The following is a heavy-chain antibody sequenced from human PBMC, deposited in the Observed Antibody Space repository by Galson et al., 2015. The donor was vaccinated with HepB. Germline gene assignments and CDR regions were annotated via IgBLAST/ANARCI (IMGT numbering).Heavy chain of an antibody. CDR3: ARVADSHYGDHTHFGS. CDR1: GFTFSDYY. D-gene: IGHD4-17*01. Sequence: SLRLSCAASGFTFSDYYMSWIRQAPGKGLEWLAYVSSNTIYTNYADSVKGRFTVSRDNVKNSISLQMNRLSVEDTAMYYCARVADSHYGDHTHFGSWGQGALVTVSS. CDR2: VSSNTIYT. V-gene: IGHV3-11*06. J-gene: IGHJ4*02.